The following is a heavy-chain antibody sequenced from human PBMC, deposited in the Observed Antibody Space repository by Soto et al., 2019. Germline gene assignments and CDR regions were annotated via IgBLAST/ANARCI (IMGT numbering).Heavy chain of an antibody. D-gene: IGHD3-9*01. CDR3: VRNLLVRYFNWLLFAGSWFDP. CDR1: GFTFSNSD. J-gene: IGHJ5*02. V-gene: IGHV3-35*01. Sequence: EVQLVESGGGLVQPGGSLRLSCAASGFTFSNSDMNWVHQAPGKGLEWVSGVSWNGSRTHYADSVKGRFIISRDNSRNTLYLQTNSLRAEDTAVYYCVRNLLVRYFNWLLFAGSWFDPWGQGTLVTVSS. CDR2: VSWNGSRT.